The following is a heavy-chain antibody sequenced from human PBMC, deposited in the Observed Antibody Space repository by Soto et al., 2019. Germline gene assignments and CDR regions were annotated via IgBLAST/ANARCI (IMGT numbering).Heavy chain of an antibody. CDR2: ISDGGDLI. V-gene: IGHV3-23*01. Sequence: GGSLRLSCAASGFPFSKHAMSWVRQAPGKGLEWVSGISDGGDLIYYADSVKGRFSMSRDNSENMLYLQMTNLRAEDTAIYFCAKRQGAGLAAKNFDFWGQGTLVTVSS. D-gene: IGHD2-15*01. CDR3: AKRQGAGLAAKNFDF. CDR1: GFPFSKHA. J-gene: IGHJ4*02.